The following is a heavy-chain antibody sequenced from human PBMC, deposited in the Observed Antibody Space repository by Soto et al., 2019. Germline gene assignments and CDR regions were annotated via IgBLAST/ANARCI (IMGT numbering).Heavy chain of an antibody. CDR3: ASSATTADYYYGMDV. Sequence: ASVKVSCKASGYTFTSYAMHWVRQAPGQRLEWMGWINAGNGNTKYSQKFQGRVTITRDTSASTAYMELSSLRSEDTAVYYCASSATTADYYYGMDVWGQGTTVTISS. V-gene: IGHV1-3*01. J-gene: IGHJ6*02. CDR1: GYTFTSYA. D-gene: IGHD1-26*01. CDR2: INAGNGNT.